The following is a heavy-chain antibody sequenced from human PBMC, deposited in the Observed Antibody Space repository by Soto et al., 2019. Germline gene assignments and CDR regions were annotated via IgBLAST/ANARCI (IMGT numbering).Heavy chain of an antibody. CDR1: VFTFTTYW. Sequence: GGSLRLSCAASVFTFTTYWMNWVRQAPGKGLGWVANLKQDGRDKXXVDSVKGRXTMSRDNAKNSXYLQMXGLRPEDTAVYYCARGTPIPAIDYCGQGALVTVSX. CDR2: LKQDGRDK. CDR3: ARGTPIPAIDY. V-gene: IGHV3-7*04. D-gene: IGHD2-2*02. J-gene: IGHJ4*02.